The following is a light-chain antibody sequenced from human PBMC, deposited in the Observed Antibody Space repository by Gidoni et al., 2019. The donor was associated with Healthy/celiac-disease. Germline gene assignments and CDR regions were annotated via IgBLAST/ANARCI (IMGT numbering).Light chain of an antibody. Sequence: SYELTQPPSVSVSPGQTARITCSGAALPKKYAYWYQQKSGQAPVLVIYEDSKRPSGIPERFSGSSSGTMATLTISGAQEKDEADYYCYSTDSSGNHRVFGGGTKLTVL. CDR1: ALPKKY. J-gene: IGLJ3*02. CDR3: YSTDSSGNHRV. V-gene: IGLV3-10*01. CDR2: EDS.